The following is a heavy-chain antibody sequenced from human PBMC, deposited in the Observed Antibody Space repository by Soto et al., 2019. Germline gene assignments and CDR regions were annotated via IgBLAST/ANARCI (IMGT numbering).Heavy chain of an antibody. CDR3: ARGSSGADAFDI. V-gene: IGHV4-4*02. J-gene: IGHJ3*02. D-gene: IGHD3-10*01. CDR2: IYHSGST. Sequence: QVQLQESGPGLVKPSGPLSLTCAVPIGPFGIINWWGWVRKPPGKGLEWIGEIYHSGSTNYNPSLKSRVTISVDKSKNQFSLKLSSVTAADTAVYYCARGSSGADAFDIWGQGTMVTVSS. CDR1: IGPFGIINW.